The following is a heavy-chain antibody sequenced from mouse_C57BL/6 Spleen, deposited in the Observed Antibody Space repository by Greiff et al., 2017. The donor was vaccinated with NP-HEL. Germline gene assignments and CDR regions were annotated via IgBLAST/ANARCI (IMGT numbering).Heavy chain of an antibody. CDR2: ISAGGSYT. CDR3: ASGDYDGYAMDY. V-gene: IGHV5-4*01. J-gene: IGHJ4*01. Sequence: EVQRVESGGGLVKPGGSLKLSCAASGFTFSSYAMSWVRQTPEKRLEWVATISAGGSYTYYPDNVKGRFTISRDNAKNNLYLQMSHLKSEDTAMYYCASGDYDGYAMDYWGQGTSVTVSS. D-gene: IGHD2-4*01. CDR1: GFTFSSYA.